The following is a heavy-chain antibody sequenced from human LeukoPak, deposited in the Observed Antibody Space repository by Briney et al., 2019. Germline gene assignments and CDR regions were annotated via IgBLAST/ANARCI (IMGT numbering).Heavy chain of an antibody. V-gene: IGHV4-59*11. D-gene: IGHD1-26*01. CDR2: ISYSGST. CDR1: GDSISSHY. CDR3: ARDAVGASFDY. Sequence: SETLSLTCTISGDSISSHYWSRIRQPPGKGLEWIGYISYSGSTNYNPSLKSRVTISVDTSKIQFSLRLSSVTAADTAVYYCARDAVGASFDYWGQGTLVTVSS. J-gene: IGHJ4*02.